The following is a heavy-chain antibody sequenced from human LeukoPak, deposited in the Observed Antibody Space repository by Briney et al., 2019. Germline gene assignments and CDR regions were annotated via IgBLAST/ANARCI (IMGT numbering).Heavy chain of an antibody. D-gene: IGHD3-10*01. CDR2: KWYDGSNK. CDR1: GFTFSSYG. J-gene: IGHJ6*04. Sequence: GGSLRLSCAASGFTFSSYGMHWVRQAPGKGLEWVAVKWYDGSNKYYADSVKGRFTISRDNSKNTLYPQMNSLRAEDTAVYYCAREQEGVRGVTHYGMDVWGKGTTVTVSS. V-gene: IGHV3-33*01. CDR3: AREQEGVRGVTHYGMDV.